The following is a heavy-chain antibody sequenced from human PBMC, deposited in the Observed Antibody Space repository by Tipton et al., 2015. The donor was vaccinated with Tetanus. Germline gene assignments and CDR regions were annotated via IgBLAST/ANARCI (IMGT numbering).Heavy chain of an antibody. CDR1: GFTFDSYS. D-gene: IGHD3-22*01. J-gene: IGHJ4*02. CDR2: ISSSSSHI. V-gene: IGHV3-21*01. Sequence: SLRLPCAASGFTFDSYSMNWVRQAPGKGLEWVSSISSSSSHIYSADSVKGRFTTSRDNAKNSLYLQMNSLRAEDTAVYYCARKIVPTSGYFDYWGQGTLVTVSS. CDR3: ARKIVPTSGYFDY.